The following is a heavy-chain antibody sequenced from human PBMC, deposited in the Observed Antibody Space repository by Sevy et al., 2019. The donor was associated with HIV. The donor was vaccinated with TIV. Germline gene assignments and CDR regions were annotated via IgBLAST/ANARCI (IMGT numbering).Heavy chain of an antibody. CDR1: GSSFSGYF. D-gene: IGHD3-22*01. CDR3: ADSYFYDSNTFSRDRILTHN. V-gene: IGHV4-34*01. Sequence: SETLSLTCAVYGSSFSGYFWRWIRQPPGKGLEWIGEINGVGNTTYNPSLKSRVTISMDTSKNQFFLKLNSVTAADTTIYYCADSYFYDSNTFSRDRILTHNWGQGTLVTVSS. J-gene: IGHJ4*02. CDR2: INGVGNT.